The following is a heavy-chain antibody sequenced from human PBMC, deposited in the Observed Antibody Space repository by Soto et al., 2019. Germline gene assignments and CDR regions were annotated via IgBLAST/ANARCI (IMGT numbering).Heavy chain of an antibody. Sequence: GGSLRLSCAASGFTFSSYGMHWVRQAPGKGLEWVAVISYDGSNKYYADSVKGRFTISRDNSKNTLYLQMNSLRAEDTAVYYCAKDIAVDGTYYYYGMDVWGQGTTVPVYS. CDR1: GFTFSSYG. V-gene: IGHV3-30*18. CDR2: ISYDGSNK. D-gene: IGHD6-19*01. CDR3: AKDIAVDGTYYYYGMDV. J-gene: IGHJ6*02.